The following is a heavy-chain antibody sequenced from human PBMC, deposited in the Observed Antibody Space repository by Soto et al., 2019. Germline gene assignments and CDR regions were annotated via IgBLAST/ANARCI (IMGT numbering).Heavy chain of an antibody. CDR3: AKVWSSWYYYYYYGMDV. V-gene: IGHV3-23*01. CDR2: ISGSGGST. Sequence: EVQLLESGGGLVQPGGSLRLSCAASGFTFSSYAMSWVRQAPGKGLEWVSAISGSGGSTYYADSVKGRFTISRDNSKNTLYLQMNSLSAEDTAVYYCAKVWSSWYYYYYYGMDVWGQGTTVTVSS. D-gene: IGHD6-13*01. J-gene: IGHJ6*02. CDR1: GFTFSSYA.